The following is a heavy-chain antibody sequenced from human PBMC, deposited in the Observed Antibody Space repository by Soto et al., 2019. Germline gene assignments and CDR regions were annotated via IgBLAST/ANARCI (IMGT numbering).Heavy chain of an antibody. CDR1: GFTFSNSA. D-gene: IGHD6-19*01. V-gene: IGHV3-23*01. Sequence: PGVCMRLSCAAAGFTFSNSAISWVSQAPGKGLEWGSGLSGTGLSKYYAASVKGRFSISRDNSKNTLYLQMNSLRVEDTALYYCAKDLLYGQWLAGGYWGQGTLVTVSS. J-gene: IGHJ4*02. CDR2: LSGTGLSK. CDR3: AKDLLYGQWLAGGY.